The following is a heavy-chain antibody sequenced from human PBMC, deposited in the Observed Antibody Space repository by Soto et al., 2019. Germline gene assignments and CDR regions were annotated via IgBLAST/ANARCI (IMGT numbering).Heavy chain of an antibody. J-gene: IGHJ6*02. D-gene: IGHD4-17*01. Sequence: ASVKVSCKASGYTFTSYAMHWVRQAPGQRLEWMGWINAGNGNTKYSQKFQGRVTITRDTSASTAYMELSSLRSEDTAVYYCARGEDGDYVRYYYYGMDVWGQGTTVTVS. CDR2: INAGNGNT. V-gene: IGHV1-3*01. CDR1: GYTFTSYA. CDR3: ARGEDGDYVRYYYYGMDV.